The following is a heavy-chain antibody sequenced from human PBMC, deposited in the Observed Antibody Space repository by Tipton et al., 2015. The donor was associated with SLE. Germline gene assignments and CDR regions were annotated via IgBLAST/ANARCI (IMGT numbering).Heavy chain of an antibody. D-gene: IGHD4-17*01. J-gene: IGHJ6*02. CDR3: ARDGTVTGDCMDV. V-gene: IGHV4-39*07. Sequence: TLSLTCTVSGGSISSSSYYWGWIRPPPGKGLEWIGSIYYSGGTYSNPSLKSRVTISVDTSKNQFSLKLSSVTAADTAVYYCARDGTVTGDCMDVWGQGTTVTVSS. CDR1: GGSISSSSYY. CDR2: IYYSGGT.